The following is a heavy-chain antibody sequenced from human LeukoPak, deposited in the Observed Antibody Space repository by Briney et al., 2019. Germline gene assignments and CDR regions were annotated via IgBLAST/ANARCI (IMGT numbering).Heavy chain of an antibody. V-gene: IGHV1-8*03. D-gene: IGHD5-18*01. CDR3: ARDDGDSYGSLYYFDY. CDR1: GYPFTSYD. J-gene: IGHJ4*02. Sequence: APVKVSYKPSGYPFTSYDINSVPQATGLGLEWMGWMNPNSGDTAYAQKFQGRVTITRNTSISTAYMELSSLRSEDTAVYYCARDDGDSYGSLYYFDYWGQGTLVTVSS. CDR2: MNPNSGDT.